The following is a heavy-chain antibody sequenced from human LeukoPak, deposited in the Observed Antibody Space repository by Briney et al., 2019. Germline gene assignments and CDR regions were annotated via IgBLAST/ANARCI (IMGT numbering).Heavy chain of an antibody. Sequence: ASVKVSCKASGYTFTDHYMHWVRQAPGQGLEWMGWVNPNSGGTNYAQKFQGRVTMTRDTSISTAYMELTRLRSDDTAVYYCARGPGVLGKVYWGQGTLVTVSS. CDR1: GYTFTDHY. V-gene: IGHV1-2*02. CDR3: ARGPGVLGKVY. D-gene: IGHD7-27*01. CDR2: VNPNSGGT. J-gene: IGHJ4*02.